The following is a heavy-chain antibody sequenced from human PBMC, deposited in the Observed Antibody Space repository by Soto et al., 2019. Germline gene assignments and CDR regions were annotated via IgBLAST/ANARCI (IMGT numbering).Heavy chain of an antibody. D-gene: IGHD3-9*01. J-gene: IGHJ6*03. CDR1: GFTFSSYS. CDR2: LSSSSNTT. V-gene: IGHV3-48*01. CDR3: ARGTQYPILTRYYQLYFYYFEAV. Sequence: EVQLVGSGGGLVQPGGSLRLSCTASGFTFSSYSMNWVRQAPGKGLEWVSHLSSSSNTTYYADSVKGRFTISRDNAKNSLFLQMNSLRAEDTAVYYCARGTQYPILTRYYQLYFYYFEAVWGKATTVTVSS.